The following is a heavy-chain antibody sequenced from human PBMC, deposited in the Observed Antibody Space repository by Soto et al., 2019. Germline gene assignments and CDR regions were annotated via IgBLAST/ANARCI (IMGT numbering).Heavy chain of an antibody. J-gene: IGHJ6*02. Sequence: EGQLEETGGGLIQPGGSLRLSCAAAGFTVSSKSMSWVRQAPGKGLEWVSVIYRGGNTYYADSVKGRFTISRDNYKNIVYLQMNSLRAEDTAVYYCAREKVNLLWFGEPPSYHSVDVWGQGTAVTVSS. D-gene: IGHD3-10*01. CDR3: AREKVNLLWFGEPPSYHSVDV. CDR1: GFTVSSKS. V-gene: IGHV3-53*02. CDR2: IYRGGNT.